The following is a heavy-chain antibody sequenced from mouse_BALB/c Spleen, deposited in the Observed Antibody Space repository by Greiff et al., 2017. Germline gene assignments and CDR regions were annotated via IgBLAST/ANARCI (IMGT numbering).Heavy chain of an antibody. V-gene: IGHV5-12-1*01. J-gene: IGHJ2*01. Sequence: EVKLMESGGGLVKPGGSLKLSCAASGFAFSSYDMSWVRQTPEKRLEWVAYISSGGGSTYYPDTVKGRFTISRDNAKNTLYLQMSSLKSEDTAMYYCARQFYYYGSRYFDYWGQGTTLTVSS. CDR3: ARQFYYYGSRYFDY. CDR2: ISSGGGST. D-gene: IGHD1-1*01. CDR1: GFAFSSYD.